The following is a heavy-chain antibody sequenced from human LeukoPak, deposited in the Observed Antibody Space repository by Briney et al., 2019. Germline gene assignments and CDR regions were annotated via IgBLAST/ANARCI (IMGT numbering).Heavy chain of an antibody. CDR3: ARDRIPTDSSGYYDAFDI. CDR2: IYYSGST. CDR1: GGSITNYY. Sequence: SETLSLTCTVSGGSITNYYWSWIRQHPGKGLEWIGYIYYSGSTYYNPSLKSRVTISVDPSKNQFSLKLSSVTAADTAVYYCARDRIPTDSSGYYDAFDIWGQGTMVTVSS. V-gene: IGHV4-59*06. D-gene: IGHD3-22*01. J-gene: IGHJ3*02.